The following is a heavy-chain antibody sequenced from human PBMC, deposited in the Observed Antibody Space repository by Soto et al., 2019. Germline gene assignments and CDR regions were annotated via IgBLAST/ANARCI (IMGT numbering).Heavy chain of an antibody. CDR3: ARGRDVVVDC. J-gene: IGHJ4*02. Sequence: ASVKVSCKASGYTFTSYDINWVRQAPGQGLERMGWMNPNSGNTGYAQKFQGRDTMNRNSSIRTAYMELSSLRSEHTAVYYCARGRDVVVDCWGEGARATVS. CDR1: GYTFTSYD. V-gene: IGHV1-8*01. CDR2: MNPNSGNT. D-gene: IGHD2-2*01.